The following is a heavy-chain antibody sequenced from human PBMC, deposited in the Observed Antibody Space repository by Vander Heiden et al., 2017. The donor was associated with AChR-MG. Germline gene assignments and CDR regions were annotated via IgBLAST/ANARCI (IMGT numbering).Heavy chain of an antibody. J-gene: IGHJ5*02. Sequence: EVQLVESGGGLVKPGGSLRLSCAASGFPFSSYGMNWVRQAPGKGLEWVSSISSSSSYIYYADSVKGRFTISRDNAKNSLYLQMNSLRAEDTAVYYCARGEQPDNWFDPWGQGTLVTVSS. D-gene: IGHD1-26*01. V-gene: IGHV3-21*01. CDR1: GFPFSSYG. CDR3: ARGEQPDNWFDP. CDR2: ISSSSSYI.